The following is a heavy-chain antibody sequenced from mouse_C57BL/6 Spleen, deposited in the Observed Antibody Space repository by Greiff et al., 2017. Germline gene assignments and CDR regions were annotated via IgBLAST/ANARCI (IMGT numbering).Heavy chain of an antibody. Sequence: EVKLVESGPELVKPGASVKISCKASGYTFTDYYMNWVKQSHGKSLEWIGDINPNNGGTSYNQKFKGKATLTVDKSSSTAYMELRSLTSEDSAVYYCARDGRDYFDYWGQGTTRTVSS. J-gene: IGHJ2*01. CDR2: INPNNGGT. CDR1: GYTFTDYY. V-gene: IGHV1-26*01. CDR3: ARDGRDYFDY.